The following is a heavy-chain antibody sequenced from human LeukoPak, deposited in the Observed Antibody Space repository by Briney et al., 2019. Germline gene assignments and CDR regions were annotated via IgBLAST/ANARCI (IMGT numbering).Heavy chain of an antibody. V-gene: IGHV3-23*01. CDR2: ISGSGGST. CDR3: ARGFYNWNFPGFDY. CDR1: GFTFSSYA. Sequence: GGSLRLSCAASGFTFSSYAMSWVRQAPGKGLEWVSAISGSGGSTYYADSVKGRFTISRDNAKNTLYLQMNSLRAEDTAVYYCARGFYNWNFPGFDYWGQGTLVTVSS. J-gene: IGHJ4*02. D-gene: IGHD1-7*01.